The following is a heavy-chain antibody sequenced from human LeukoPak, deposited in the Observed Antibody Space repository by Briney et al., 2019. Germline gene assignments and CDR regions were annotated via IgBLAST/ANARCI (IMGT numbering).Heavy chain of an antibody. J-gene: IGHJ4*02. Sequence: SETLSLTCTVTGGSISSYYWSWIRQPPGKGLECIGYIYNSGITNYNPSLKSRVTISVDTSKNQFSLKLSSVTAADTAVYYCARYYYDRSGYCFDYWGQGTLVTVSS. CDR2: IYNSGIT. CDR3: ARYYYDRSGYCFDY. D-gene: IGHD3-22*01. V-gene: IGHV4-59*08. CDR1: GGSISSYY.